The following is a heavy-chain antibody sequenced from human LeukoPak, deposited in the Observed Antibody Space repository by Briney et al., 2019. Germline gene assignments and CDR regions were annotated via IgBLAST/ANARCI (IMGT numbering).Heavy chain of an antibody. D-gene: IGHD3-22*01. CDR2: IYYSGST. V-gene: IGHV4-59*01. Sequence: SETLSLTCTVSGGSISSYYWSWIRQPPGKGLEWIGYIYYSGSTNYNPSLNSRVTISVDTSKNQFSLKLSSVTAADTAVYYCARDGDYDGSNWFDPWGQGTLVTVSS. CDR3: ARDGDYDGSNWFDP. J-gene: IGHJ5*02. CDR1: GGSISSYY.